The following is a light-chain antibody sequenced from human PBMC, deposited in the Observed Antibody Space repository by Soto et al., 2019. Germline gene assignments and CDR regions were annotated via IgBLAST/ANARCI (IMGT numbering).Light chain of an antibody. J-gene: IGKJ1*01. CDR3: QQSYDSPWT. Sequence: DIQMTQSPSSLSASVGDRVIVTCRASQSIANYLNWYQQKPGTATNLLIYAASSLQSGVPSRFSGSGSETDFTLTISSLQPEDFATYTCQQSYDSPWTFGQGTKVEVK. V-gene: IGKV1-39*01. CDR1: QSIANY. CDR2: AAS.